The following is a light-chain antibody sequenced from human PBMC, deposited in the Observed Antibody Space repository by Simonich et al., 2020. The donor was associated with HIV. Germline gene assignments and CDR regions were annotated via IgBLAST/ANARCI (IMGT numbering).Light chain of an antibody. Sequence: DIQMTQSPSSLSASVGDRVTITCRASQSISIYLNWYKQKPGKAPKLLIYAASRLQSGVPSRFSGSGSGTDFTLTISSLQPEDFATYYCQQSYSNPFTFGPGTKVDIK. J-gene: IGKJ3*01. V-gene: IGKV1-39*01. CDR2: AAS. CDR3: QQSYSNPFT. CDR1: QSISIY.